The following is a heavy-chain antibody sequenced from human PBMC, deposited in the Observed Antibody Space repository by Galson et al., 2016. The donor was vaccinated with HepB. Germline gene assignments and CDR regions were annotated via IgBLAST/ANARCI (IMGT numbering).Heavy chain of an antibody. J-gene: IGHJ4*02. CDR3: ARSQRGWSFDY. Sequence: SLRLSCAASGFTFSTYWMSWVRQAPGKGLEWVANIKQDGTEKYYVDSVKGRFTISRDNARDSLYLQMNSLRAEDTAVYYCARSQRGWSFDYWGQGTLVTVSS. D-gene: IGHD6-19*01. CDR2: IKQDGTEK. V-gene: IGHV3-7*01. CDR1: GFTFSTYW.